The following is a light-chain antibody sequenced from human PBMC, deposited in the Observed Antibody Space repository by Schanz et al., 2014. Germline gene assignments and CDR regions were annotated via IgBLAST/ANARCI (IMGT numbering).Light chain of an antibody. Sequence: DIQMTQSPSSLSASIGDRVTITCRTSQNIDSYLNWYQHKPGKAPKVLIHSASVLQRGVPSRFSGSESGTDFTLTISCLQSEDFATYYCQQYYSFPRTFGQGTKVEIK. CDR3: QQYYSFPRT. J-gene: IGKJ1*01. CDR2: SAS. CDR1: QNIDSY. V-gene: IGKV1-39*01.